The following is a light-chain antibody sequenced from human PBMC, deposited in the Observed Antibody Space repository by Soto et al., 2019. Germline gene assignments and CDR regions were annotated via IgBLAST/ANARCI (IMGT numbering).Light chain of an antibody. Sequence: QSALTQPRSGSGSPGQSVTISCTGTSSDVGGYNYVSWYQQHPGTAPQLMIYDVSKRPSGVPDRFSGSKSGYTASLTISGLQADDEADYYCCSYAGSYTLIFGGGTKLTVL. CDR2: DVS. CDR1: SSDVGGYNY. V-gene: IGLV2-11*01. J-gene: IGLJ2*01. CDR3: CSYAGSYTLI.